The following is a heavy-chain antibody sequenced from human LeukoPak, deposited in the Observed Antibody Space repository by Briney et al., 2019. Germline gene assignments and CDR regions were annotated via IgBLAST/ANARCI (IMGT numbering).Heavy chain of an antibody. J-gene: IGHJ6*02. D-gene: IGHD2-15*01. CDR2: IYYSGST. V-gene: IGHV4-59*01. CDR1: GGSFSGYY. CDR3: ARARFGRCSGGSCYRYLYYYYGMDV. Sequence: KPSETLSLTCAVYGGSFSGYYWSWIRQPPGKGLEWIGYIYYSGSTNYNPSLKSRVTISVDTSKNQFSLKLSSVTAADTAVYYCARARFGRCSGGSCYRYLYYYYGMDVWGQGTTVTVSS.